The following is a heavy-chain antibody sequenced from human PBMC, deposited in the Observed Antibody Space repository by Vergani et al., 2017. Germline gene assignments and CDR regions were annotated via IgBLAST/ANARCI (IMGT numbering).Heavy chain of an antibody. J-gene: IGHJ6*03. Sequence: QVQLVQSGAEVKKPGASVKVSCKASGYTFTSYDINWVRQATGQGLEWMGWMNPNSGNTGYAQKFQGRVTMTRNTSISTAYMELSSLRSEDTAVDYCARRRDSVVVVAATPRYYYYMDVWGKGTTVTVSS. V-gene: IGHV1-8*01. CDR3: ARRRDSVVVVAATPRYYYYMDV. D-gene: IGHD2-15*01. CDR1: GYTFTSYD. CDR2: MNPNSGNT.